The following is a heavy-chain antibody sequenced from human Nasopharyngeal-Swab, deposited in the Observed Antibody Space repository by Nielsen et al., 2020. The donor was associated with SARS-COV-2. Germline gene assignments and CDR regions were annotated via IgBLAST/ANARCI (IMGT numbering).Heavy chain of an antibody. CDR2: ISSGGDTI. Sequence: GESLKISCVASGFIFSSYSINWVRQAPGKGLEWVSYISSGGDTIYYSDSVKGRFTISRDNAKNSLYLQMNSLRAEDTAVYYCAKGQRRSGTRAFGIWGQGTMVTVSS. CDR3: AKGQRRSGTRAFGI. D-gene: IGHD1-1*01. V-gene: IGHV3-48*01. J-gene: IGHJ3*02. CDR1: GFIFSSYS.